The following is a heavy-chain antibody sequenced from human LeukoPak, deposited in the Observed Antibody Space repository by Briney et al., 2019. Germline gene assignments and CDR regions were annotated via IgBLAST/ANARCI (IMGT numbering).Heavy chain of an antibody. CDR2: ISGSGGST. CDR3: AKPGAYGSGSYTEN. CDR1: GFTFSSYA. Sequence: GGSLRLSCAASGFTFSSYAMSWDRQAPGKGLEWVSAISGSGGSTYYADSVKGRFTISRDNSKNTLYLQMNSLRAEDTAVYYCAKPGAYGSGSYTENWGQGTLVTVSS. D-gene: IGHD3-10*01. J-gene: IGHJ4*02. V-gene: IGHV3-23*01.